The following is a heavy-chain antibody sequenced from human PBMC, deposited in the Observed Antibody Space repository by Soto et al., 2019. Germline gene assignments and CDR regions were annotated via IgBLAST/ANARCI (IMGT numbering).Heavy chain of an antibody. CDR1: GITFSSFG. CDR2: ILHDGSKK. J-gene: IGHJ6*02. V-gene: IGHV3-30*18. Sequence: GGSLRLSCAASGITFSSFGMHWVRQAPGKGLEWVAGILHDGSKKYYADSVKGRFTISRDNSKNTLYLQMNGLGTEDTAVYYCAKDHEKKVYYYYGMDVWGQGTTVTVSS. CDR3: AKDHEKKVYYYYGMDV.